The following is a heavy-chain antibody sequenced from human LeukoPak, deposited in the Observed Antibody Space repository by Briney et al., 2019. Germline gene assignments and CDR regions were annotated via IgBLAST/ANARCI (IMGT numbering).Heavy chain of an antibody. CDR3: AREGVTMIAFDY. J-gene: IGHJ4*02. CDR1: GFTFSSYA. Sequence: GGSLRLSCAASGFTFSSYAMSWVRQAPGKGLEWVSAISGSGGSTYYADSVKGRSTISRDNAKNSLYLQMNSLRAEDTAVYYCAREGVTMIAFDYWGQGTLVTVSS. V-gene: IGHV3-23*01. D-gene: IGHD3-22*01. CDR2: ISGSGGST.